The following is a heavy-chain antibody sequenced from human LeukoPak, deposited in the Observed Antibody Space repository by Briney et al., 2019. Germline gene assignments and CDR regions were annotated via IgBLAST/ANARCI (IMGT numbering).Heavy chain of an antibody. Sequence: GGSLRLSCAASGFTFSSYNINWVRQAPGKGLEWVSSISSASSYIYYADSVKGRFAISRDNAKNSLYLQMNGLRAEDTAVYYCARASDRSGWYKGGFDYWGQGTLVTLSS. CDR1: GFTFSSYN. V-gene: IGHV3-21*01. CDR2: ISSASSYI. D-gene: IGHD6-19*01. J-gene: IGHJ4*02. CDR3: ARASDRSGWYKGGFDY.